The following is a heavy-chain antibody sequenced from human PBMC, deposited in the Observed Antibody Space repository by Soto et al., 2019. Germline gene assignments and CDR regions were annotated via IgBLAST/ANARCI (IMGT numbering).Heavy chain of an antibody. CDR2: IIPLFGTT. V-gene: IGHV1-69*06. D-gene: IGHD3-16*01. J-gene: IGHJ6*02. Sequence: QVQVVQSGAEVKRPGSSVNVSCKASGGYFNNRQTLNSYPISWVRQAPGQGLEWMGGIIPLFGTTNYAQRFQGRVTITADKSTSPTDLELNNVTSDDTAVYYCAKSGGGEIYYYYCAMDVWGQGTTVTVSS. CDR3: AKSGGGEIYYYYCAMDV. CDR1: GGYFNNRQTLNSYP.